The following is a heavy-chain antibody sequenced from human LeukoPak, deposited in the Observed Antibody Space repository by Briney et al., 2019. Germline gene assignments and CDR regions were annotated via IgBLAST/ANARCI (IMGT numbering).Heavy chain of an antibody. Sequence: QPGGSLRLSCAASGFTFSSYGMHWVRQAPGKGLEWVAVISYDGSNKYYADSVKGRFTISRDNAKNSLYLQMNSLRAEDTALYYCAKHPRALRGYSYGIFFDYWGQGTLVTVSS. CDR3: AKHPRALRGYSYGIFFDY. D-gene: IGHD5-18*01. CDR2: ISYDGSNK. CDR1: GFTFSSYG. J-gene: IGHJ4*02. V-gene: IGHV3-30*18.